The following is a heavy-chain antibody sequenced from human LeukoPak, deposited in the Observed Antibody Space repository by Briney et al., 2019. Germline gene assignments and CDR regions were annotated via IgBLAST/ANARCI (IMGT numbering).Heavy chain of an antibody. D-gene: IGHD2-15*01. J-gene: IGHJ4*02. CDR3: AKFAQRYCSGGSCHPFDY. V-gene: IGHV3-23*01. Sequence: GGSLRLSCAASGFTFSSYALSWARQAPGRGREGGSDISGRGGSTYYADSVKGRFTISRDNSKNTLYLQMNSLRAEDTAAYYCAKFAQRYCSGGSCHPFDYWGQGTLVTVSS. CDR2: ISGRGGST. CDR1: GFTFSSYA.